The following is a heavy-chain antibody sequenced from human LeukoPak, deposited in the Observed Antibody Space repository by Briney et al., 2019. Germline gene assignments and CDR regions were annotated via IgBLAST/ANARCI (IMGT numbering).Heavy chain of an antibody. CDR1: GFTFSSYA. V-gene: IGHV3-23*01. J-gene: IGHJ6*03. CDR3: AKGGFDWLLSNYMDV. Sequence: GGSLRLSCAASGFTFSSYAMSWVRQAPGKGLEWVSAISGSGGSTYYADSVKGRFTISRDNSKNTLYLQMNSLRAEDTAVYYCAKGGFDWLLSNYMDVWGKGTTVTVSS. CDR2: ISGSGGST. D-gene: IGHD3-9*01.